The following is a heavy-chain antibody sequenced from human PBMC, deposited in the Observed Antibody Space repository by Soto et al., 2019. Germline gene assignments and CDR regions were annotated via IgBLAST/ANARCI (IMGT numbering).Heavy chain of an antibody. CDR3: ARRGVVIVTAAFDY. Sequence: QITLKESGPTLVRPTQTLTLTCSLSGFSIRTSGVGVGWIRQPPGKALEWLTIVYWDDDKRYNSSLRNRLTITKDTSKNQVVLTMTDMDTVDTATYYCARRGVVIVTAAFDYWGPGIQVTVSS. CDR2: VYWDDDK. CDR1: GFSIRTSGVG. J-gene: IGHJ4*01. D-gene: IGHD2-21*01. V-gene: IGHV2-5*02.